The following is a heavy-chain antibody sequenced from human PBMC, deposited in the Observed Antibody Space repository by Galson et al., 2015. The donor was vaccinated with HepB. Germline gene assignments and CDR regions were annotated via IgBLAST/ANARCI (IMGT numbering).Heavy chain of an antibody. CDR3: ARDNPPPGEWLPYYYYYGMDV. D-gene: IGHD3-3*01. CDR1: GYTFTSYG. J-gene: IGHJ6*02. V-gene: IGHV1-18*04. Sequence: SVKVSCKASGYTFTSYGISWVRQAPGQGLEWMGWISAYNGNTNYAQKLQGRVTMTTDTSTSTAYMELRSLRSDDTAVYYCARDNPPPGEWLPYYYYYGMDVWGQGTTVTVSS. CDR2: ISAYNGNT.